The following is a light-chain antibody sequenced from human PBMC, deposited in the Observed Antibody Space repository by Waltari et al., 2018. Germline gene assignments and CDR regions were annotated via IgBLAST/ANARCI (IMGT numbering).Light chain of an antibody. CDR1: QSNVGDNV. J-gene: IGLJ3*02. CDR2: RND. V-gene: IGLV1-44*01. Sequence: QSVLTQPPSASGTPGPRVTISCSGSQSNVGDNVVHWYHQVPGTAPKLVIYRNDQRPSGVPDRFTASKSGTSASLAISGLQSEDEGDYYCATWDDSPTGRWVFGGGTRVTVL. CDR3: ATWDDSPTGRWV.